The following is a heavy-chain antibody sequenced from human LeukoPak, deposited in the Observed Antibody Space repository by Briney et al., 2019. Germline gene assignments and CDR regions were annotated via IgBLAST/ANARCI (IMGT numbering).Heavy chain of an antibody. J-gene: IGHJ4*02. CDR1: GITLSNYG. D-gene: IGHD3-10*02. Sequence: GGSLRLSCVVSGITLSNYGMSWVRQAPGKGLEWISTTNSGGTTTYYAESVKGRFTISRDNFKNALYLQMSSLRVEDTAIYYCAKQSYARSLGEGGPGTLVTVSS. CDR2: TNSGGTTT. V-gene: IGHV3-23*01. CDR3: AKQSYARSLGE.